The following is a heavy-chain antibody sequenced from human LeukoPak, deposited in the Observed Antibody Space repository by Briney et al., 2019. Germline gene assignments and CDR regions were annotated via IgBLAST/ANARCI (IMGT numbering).Heavy chain of an antibody. D-gene: IGHD3-16*02. J-gene: IGHJ4*02. CDR2: INPSGGST. V-gene: IGHV1-46*01. Sequence: ASVKVSCKASGYTFTSYYMHWVRQAPGQGLEWMGIINPSGGSTSYAQKFQGRVTMTRDTSTSTVYMELSSLRSEDTAVYYCARDNSYDYVWGSYLSDYWGQGTLVTVSS. CDR1: GYTFTSYY. CDR3: ARDNSYDYVWGSYLSDY.